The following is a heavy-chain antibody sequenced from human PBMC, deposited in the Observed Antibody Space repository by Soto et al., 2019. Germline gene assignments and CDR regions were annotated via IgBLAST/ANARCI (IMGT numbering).Heavy chain of an antibody. J-gene: IGHJ6*02. CDR2: IYWDDDK. Sequence: QITLKESGPTLVKPTQTLTLTCTFSGFSLSTSGVGVGWIRQPPGKALEWLALIYWDDDKRYSPSLKSRLTITKDTSKNQVVLTMTNMDPVDTATYYCAHRGPLMVRGVISSSYYYGMDVWGQGTTVTVSS. CDR1: GFSLSTSGVG. D-gene: IGHD3-10*01. V-gene: IGHV2-5*02. CDR3: AHRGPLMVRGVISSSYYYGMDV.